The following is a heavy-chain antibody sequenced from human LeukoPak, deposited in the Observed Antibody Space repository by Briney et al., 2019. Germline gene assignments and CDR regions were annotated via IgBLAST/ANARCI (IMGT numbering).Heavy chain of an antibody. CDR3: ARDLGYSGSYRSDY. Sequence: SVKVSCKASGGTFSSYAISWVRQAPGHGLEWMGRIIPIFGTANYAQKFQGRVTITTDESTSTAYMELSSLRSEDTAVYYCARDLGYSGSYRSDYWGQGTLVTVSS. CDR2: IIPIFGTA. J-gene: IGHJ4*02. CDR1: GGTFSSYA. V-gene: IGHV1-69*05. D-gene: IGHD1-26*01.